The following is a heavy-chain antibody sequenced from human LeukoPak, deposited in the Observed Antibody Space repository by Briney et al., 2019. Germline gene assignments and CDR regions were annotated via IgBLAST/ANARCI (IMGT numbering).Heavy chain of an antibody. D-gene: IGHD6-13*01. CDR1: GYTFTSYY. CDR3: ARAEVIGSSWYYFDY. Sequence: ASVKVSCKASGYTFTSYYMHWVRQAPGQGLEWMGIINPSGGSTSYAQKFQGRVTMTRDMSTSTVYMELSSLRSEDTAVYYCARAEVIGSSWYYFDYWGQGSLVTVSS. J-gene: IGHJ4*02. V-gene: IGHV1-46*01. CDR2: INPSGGST.